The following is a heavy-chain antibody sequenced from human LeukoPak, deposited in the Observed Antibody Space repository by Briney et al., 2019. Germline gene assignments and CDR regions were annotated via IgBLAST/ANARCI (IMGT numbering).Heavy chain of an antibody. J-gene: IGHJ6*03. CDR3: AKTSLSDPSGHYYYMDV. CDR1: GFIFSTYG. V-gene: IGHV3-30*02. CDR2: IRFDGTSE. Sequence: GGSLRLSCAASGFIFSTYGMHWVRQAPGKGLEWVAFIRFDGTSEFYADSVKARFTISRDNSQNTVSLQLNNLRIEDTALYYCAKTSLSDPSGHYYYMDVWGKGTTVTVSS. D-gene: IGHD3-3*01.